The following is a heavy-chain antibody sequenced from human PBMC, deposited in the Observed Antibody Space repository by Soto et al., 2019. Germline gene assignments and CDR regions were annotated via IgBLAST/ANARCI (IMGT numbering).Heavy chain of an antibody. CDR2: ISSSSSTI. Sequence: EVQLVESGGGLVQPGGSLRLSCAASGFTFSSYSMNWVRQAPGKGLEWVSYISSSSSTIYYADSVKGRFTISRDNAKNSLYLQMNSLRAEDTAVYYCARHYGSGHYYYMDVWGKGTTVTVSS. CDR1: GFTFSSYS. V-gene: IGHV3-48*01. CDR3: ARHYGSGHYYYMDV. D-gene: IGHD3-10*01. J-gene: IGHJ6*03.